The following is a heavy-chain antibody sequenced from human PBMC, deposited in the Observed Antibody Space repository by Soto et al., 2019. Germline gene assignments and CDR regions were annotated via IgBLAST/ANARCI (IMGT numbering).Heavy chain of an antibody. CDR3: AREWYTSTNLFAP. D-gene: IGHD6-13*01. V-gene: IGHV4-4*07. CDR2: IYTSGST. Sequence: SETLSLTCTVSGGSISSYYWSWIRQPAGKGLEWIGRIYTSGSTNYNPSLKSRVTMSVDTSKNQFSLKLSSVTAADTAVYYCAREWYTSTNLFAPWGQVTLVTVSS. CDR1: GGSISSYY. J-gene: IGHJ5*02.